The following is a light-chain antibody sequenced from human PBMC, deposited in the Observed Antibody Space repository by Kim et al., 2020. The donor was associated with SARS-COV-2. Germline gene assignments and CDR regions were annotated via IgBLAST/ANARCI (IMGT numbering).Light chain of an antibody. J-gene: IGLJ2*01. Sequence: VAPGRTDRITCGGDDIGSKSVHWYQQKPGQAPLLVISYDSDRPSGIPDRFSGSNSGNTATLTINRVEAGDEADYHCQVWDSNTHVVFGGGTKLTVL. CDR1: DIGSKS. V-gene: IGLV3-21*04. CDR2: YDS. CDR3: QVWDSNTHVV.